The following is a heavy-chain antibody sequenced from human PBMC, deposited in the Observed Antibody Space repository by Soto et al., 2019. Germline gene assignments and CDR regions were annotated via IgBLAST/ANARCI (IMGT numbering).Heavy chain of an antibody. CDR2: IWYDGSNK. CDR3: ARVSGTVTLVIDY. D-gene: IGHD4-17*01. Sequence: QVQLVESGGGVVQPGRSLRLSCAASGFTFSSYGMHWVRQPPGKGLEWVAVIWYDGSNKYYADSVKGRFTISRDNSKNTLYLQMNSLRAEDTAVYYCARVSGTVTLVIDYWGQGTLVTVSS. CDR1: GFTFSSYG. J-gene: IGHJ4*02. V-gene: IGHV3-33*01.